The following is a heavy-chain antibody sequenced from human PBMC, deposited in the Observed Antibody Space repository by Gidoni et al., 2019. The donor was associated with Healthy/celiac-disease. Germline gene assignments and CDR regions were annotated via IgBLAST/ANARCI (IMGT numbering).Heavy chain of an antibody. CDR2: ISWNSGSI. CDR3: AKETFWRDTSVVY. Sequence: EVQLVESGGGLVQPGSSLRLSCAASGFTFDAYAMRWVRKAPGKGVEWVSGISWNSGSIGYADSVKGRVTISRDNAKNALYLQMNSLRAEDTALYYCAKETFWRDTSVVYWGQGTLVTVSS. J-gene: IGHJ4*02. V-gene: IGHV3-9*01. CDR1: GFTFDAYA. D-gene: IGHD3-3*01.